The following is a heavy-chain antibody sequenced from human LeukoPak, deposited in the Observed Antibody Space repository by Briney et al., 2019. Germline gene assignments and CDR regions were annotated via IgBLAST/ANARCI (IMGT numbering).Heavy chain of an antibody. CDR1: GGSISSSSYY. D-gene: IGHD2-2*01. J-gene: IGHJ5*02. CDR3: ASVDIVVVPAATKYWFDP. Sequence: ASETLSLTCTVSGGSISSSSYYWGWIRQPPGKGLEWIGSIYYSGSTYYNPSLKSRVTTSVDTSKNQFSLKLSSVTAADTAVYYCASVDIVVVPAATKYWFDPWGQGTLVTVSS. CDR2: IYYSGST. V-gene: IGHV4-39*07.